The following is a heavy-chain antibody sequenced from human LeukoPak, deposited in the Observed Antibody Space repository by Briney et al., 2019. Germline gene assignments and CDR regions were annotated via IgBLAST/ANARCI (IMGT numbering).Heavy chain of an antibody. Sequence: KPSETLSLTCTVSGGSISSYYWNWIRQPPGKGLEWIGYIYYSRSTNYNPSLESRVTISVDTSKNQFSLQLSSVTAADTAVYYCARGPVRWTPDYWGQGTLVTVSS. V-gene: IGHV4-59*08. J-gene: IGHJ4*02. CDR1: GGSISSYY. CDR3: ARGPVRWTPDY. D-gene: IGHD2-15*01. CDR2: IYYSRST.